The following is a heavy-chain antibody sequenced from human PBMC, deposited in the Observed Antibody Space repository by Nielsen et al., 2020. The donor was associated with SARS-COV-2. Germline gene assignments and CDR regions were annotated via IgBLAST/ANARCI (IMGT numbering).Heavy chain of an antibody. Sequence: WLRQPPGKGLEWIGEINHSGSTNYNPSLKSRVTISVDTSKNQFSLKLSSVTAADTAVYYCARWSGERIVVVPAATNYYYYYYMDVWGKGTTVTVSS. D-gene: IGHD2-2*01. J-gene: IGHJ6*03. CDR2: INHSGST. V-gene: IGHV4-34*01. CDR3: ARWSGERIVVVPAATNYYYYYYMDV.